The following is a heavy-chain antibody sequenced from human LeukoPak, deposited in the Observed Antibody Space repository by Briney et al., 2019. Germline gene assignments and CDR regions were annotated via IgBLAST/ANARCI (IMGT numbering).Heavy chain of an antibody. J-gene: IGHJ6*03. V-gene: IGHV1-18*01. CDR2: ISGYNGNT. Sequence: ASVKVSCKASGYTFTSYGISWVRQAPGQGLEWMGWISGYNGNTNYAQKLQGRVTMTTDTSTSTAYMELRSLRSDDTAVYYCARRASVGRVRRGTMVRGVTSSDYYYYYMDVWGKGTTVTISS. D-gene: IGHD3-10*01. CDR3: ARRASVGRVRRGTMVRGVTSSDYYYYYMDV. CDR1: GYTFTSYG.